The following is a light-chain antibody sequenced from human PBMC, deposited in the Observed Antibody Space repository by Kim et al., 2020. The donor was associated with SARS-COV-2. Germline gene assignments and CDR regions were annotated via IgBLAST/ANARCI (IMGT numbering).Light chain of an antibody. Sequence: SPGEGATLSCRASQIVCSNCVAWYQQKPGQAPRLIIHSASRRATGIPARFSGSGSGTDFTLTISSLEPEDFAIYYCQQRSDWPLTFGGGTKVDIK. CDR1: QIVCSN. V-gene: IGKV3-11*01. CDR3: QQRSDWPLT. J-gene: IGKJ4*01. CDR2: SAS.